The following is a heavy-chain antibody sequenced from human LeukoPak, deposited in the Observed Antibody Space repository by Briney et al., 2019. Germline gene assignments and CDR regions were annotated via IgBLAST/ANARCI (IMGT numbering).Heavy chain of an antibody. Sequence: GGSLRLSCAASGFTFSSYEMNWVRQAPGKGLEWVSYISRSGSTIYYADSVEGRFTISRENAKNSLYLQMNSLRAEDTAVYYCARGGGNDNYFDYWGQGTLVTVSS. CDR3: ARGGGNDNYFDY. CDR1: GFTFSSYE. CDR2: ISRSGSTI. V-gene: IGHV3-48*03. J-gene: IGHJ4*02. D-gene: IGHD1-1*01.